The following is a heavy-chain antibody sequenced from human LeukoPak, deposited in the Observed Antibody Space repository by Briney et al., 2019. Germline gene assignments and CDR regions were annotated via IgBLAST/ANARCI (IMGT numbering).Heavy chain of an antibody. CDR1: GGSISSSNYD. V-gene: IGHV4-39*07. J-gene: IGHJ6*03. CDR3: ARVEEGYGSGRRENYYYYYMDV. Sequence: SETLSLTCTVSGGSISSSNYDWGWIRQPPGKGLEWIGNIYYRGSTYYNPSLESRVTISVDTSKNQFSLKLNSVTAADTAVYYCARVEEGYGSGRRENYYYYYMDVWGKGTTVTISS. CDR2: IYYRGST. D-gene: IGHD3-10*01.